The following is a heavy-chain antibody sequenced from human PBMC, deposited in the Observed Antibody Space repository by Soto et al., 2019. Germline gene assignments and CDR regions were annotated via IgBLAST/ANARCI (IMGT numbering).Heavy chain of an antibody. CDR3: ARDLGSSWPLDFDY. Sequence: EVQLLESGGGLVQPGGSLRLSCAASGFTFSSYAMSWVRQAPGKGLEWVSAISGSGGSTYYADSVKGRFTISRDNAKNSLYLQMNSLRAEDTAVYYCARDLGSSWPLDFDYWGQGTLVTVSS. J-gene: IGHJ4*02. CDR1: GFTFSSYA. D-gene: IGHD6-13*01. V-gene: IGHV3-23*01. CDR2: ISGSGGST.